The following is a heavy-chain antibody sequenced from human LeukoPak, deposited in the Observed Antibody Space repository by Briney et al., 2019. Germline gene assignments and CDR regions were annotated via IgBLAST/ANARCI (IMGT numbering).Heavy chain of an antibody. V-gene: IGHV3-7*05. CDR2: IKQDGSEK. Sequence: GGSLRLSCAASGFTFSSYWMSWVRQAPGKGLEWVANIKQDGSEKYYVDSVKGRFTISRDNAKNSLYLQMNSLRAEDTAVYYCARRGITVTGYYLDYWGQGTLVTVSS. CDR1: GFTFSSYW. J-gene: IGHJ4*02. CDR3: ARRGITVTGYYLDY. D-gene: IGHD6-19*01.